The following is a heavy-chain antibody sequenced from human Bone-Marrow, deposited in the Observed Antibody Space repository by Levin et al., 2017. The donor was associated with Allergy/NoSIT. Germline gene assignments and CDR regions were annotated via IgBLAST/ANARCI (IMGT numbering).Heavy chain of an antibody. CDR1: GFTFSSYW. Sequence: GGSLRLSCAASGFTFSSYWMHWVRQAPGEGLVWVSRINSDGSTTTYADSVKGRFTISRDNAKNTLYLQMNSLRAEDTAVYYCARQYCSGGSCYSGAYYFDYWGQGTLVTVSS. CDR2: INSDGSTT. J-gene: IGHJ4*02. CDR3: ARQYCSGGSCYSGAYYFDY. D-gene: IGHD2-15*01. V-gene: IGHV3-74*01.